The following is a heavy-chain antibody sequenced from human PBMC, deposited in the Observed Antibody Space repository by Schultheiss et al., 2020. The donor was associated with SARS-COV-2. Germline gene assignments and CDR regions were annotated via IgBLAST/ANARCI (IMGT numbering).Heavy chain of an antibody. CDR2: INHSGST. CDR1: GGSFSGYY. J-gene: IGHJ4*02. Sequence: SETLSLTCTVYGGSFSGYYWSWIRQPPGKGLEWIGEINHSGSTNYNPSLKSRVTISVDTSKNQFSLKVTSLTAADTAMYYCARHRYSSSSYYFDYWGQGTLVTVSS. CDR3: ARHRYSSSSYYFDY. V-gene: IGHV4-34*01. D-gene: IGHD6-13*01.